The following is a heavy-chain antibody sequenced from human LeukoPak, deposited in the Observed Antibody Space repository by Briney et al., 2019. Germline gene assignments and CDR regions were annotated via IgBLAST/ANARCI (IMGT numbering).Heavy chain of an antibody. V-gene: IGHV3-48*03. Sequence: GGSLRLACAPSGLTFSSYETSWVRQAPGKWLEWVSYISSGGSTISYADSVKGRFTISRGNAKNSLYLQMNSLRAEDTGVYYCASDGDSLSDYFDYWGQGTLVTVSS. CDR2: ISSGGSTI. CDR1: GLTFSSYE. D-gene: IGHD4-17*01. J-gene: IGHJ4*02. CDR3: ASDGDSLSDYFDY.